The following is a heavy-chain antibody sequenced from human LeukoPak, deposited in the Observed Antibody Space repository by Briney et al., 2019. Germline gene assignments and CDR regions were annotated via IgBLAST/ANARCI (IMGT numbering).Heavy chain of an antibody. D-gene: IGHD3-10*01. CDR2: IYYSGST. V-gene: IGHV4-39*01. Sequence: PSETLSLTCTVSGGSISSVNYYRGWIRQPPGKGLEWIGSIYYSGSTYYNPSLKSRVTISVDTSKNQFSLKLSSVTAADTAVYYCARQAGLLWFGEIIDYWGQGTLVTVSS. CDR1: GGSISSVNYY. CDR3: ARQAGLLWFGEIIDY. J-gene: IGHJ4*02.